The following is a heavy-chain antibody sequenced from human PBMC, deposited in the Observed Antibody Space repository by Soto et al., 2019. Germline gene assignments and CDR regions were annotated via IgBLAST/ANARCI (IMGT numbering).Heavy chain of an antibody. Sequence: QVQLVQSGPEVRKPGASVKVSCKASGYIFSRYGISWVRQAPGQGLEWMAWISGYNGNTKFGERVQGRVNVTTDTSSSKAYMVLRRLRSDDTAVYYCAREAAAERNYYGLDVWGQGTTVIVSS. J-gene: IGHJ6*02. CDR3: AREAAAERNYYGLDV. D-gene: IGHD6-13*01. CDR2: ISGYNGNT. V-gene: IGHV1-18*04. CDR1: GYIFSRYG.